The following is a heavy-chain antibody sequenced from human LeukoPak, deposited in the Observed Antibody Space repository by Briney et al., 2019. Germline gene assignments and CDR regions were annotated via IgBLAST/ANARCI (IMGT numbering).Heavy chain of an antibody. CDR2: IYYSGST. Sequence: SETLSLTCTVSGGSISSSSYYWGWIRQPPGKGLEWIGSIYYSGSTYYNPSLKSRVTISVDTSKNQFSLKLSSVAAADTAVYYCARHPFLAARTEDDYWGQGTLVTASS. J-gene: IGHJ4*02. D-gene: IGHD6-6*01. CDR3: ARHPFLAARTEDDY. CDR1: GGSISSSSYY. V-gene: IGHV4-39*01.